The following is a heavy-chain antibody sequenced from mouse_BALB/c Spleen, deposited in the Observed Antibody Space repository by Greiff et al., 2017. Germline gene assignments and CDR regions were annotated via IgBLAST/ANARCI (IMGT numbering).Heavy chain of an antibody. J-gene: IGHJ3*01. V-gene: IGHV5-6-4*01. CDR1: GFTFSSYT. CDR3: TRSNDGYYVGWFAY. CDR2: ISSGGSYT. D-gene: IGHD2-3*01. Sequence: EVQVVESGGGLVKPGGSLKLSCAASGFTFSSYTMSWVRQTPEKRLEWVATISSGGSYTYYPDSVKGRFTISRDNAKNTLYLQMSSLKSEDTAMYYCTRSNDGYYVGWFAYWGQGTLVTVAA.